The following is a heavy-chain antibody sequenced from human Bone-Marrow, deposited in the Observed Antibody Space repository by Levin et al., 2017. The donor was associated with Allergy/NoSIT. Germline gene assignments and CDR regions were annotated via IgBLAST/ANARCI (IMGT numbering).Heavy chain of an antibody. J-gene: IGHJ4*02. Sequence: GSLRLSCTVSGGSISSYYWSWIRQPPGKGLEWIAYMYYSGTPNYNPSLKSRVTISIDTSKNQFSLKLSSVTAADTAVYYCARSDYYGSGRNNFDSWGQGTLVTVSS. D-gene: IGHD3-10*01. CDR1: GGSISSYY. CDR2: MYYSGTP. CDR3: ARSDYYGSGRNNFDS. V-gene: IGHV4-59*01.